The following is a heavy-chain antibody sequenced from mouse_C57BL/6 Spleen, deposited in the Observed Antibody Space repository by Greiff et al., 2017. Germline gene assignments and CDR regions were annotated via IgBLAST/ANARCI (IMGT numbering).Heavy chain of an antibody. CDR1: GYTFTSYW. CDR2: IHPNSGST. Sequence: QVQLQQPGAELVKSGASVKLSCKASGYTFTSYWMHWVKQRPGQGLEWIGMIHPNSGSTNYNEKFKSKATLTVDKSSSTAYMQLSSLTSEDSAVYYCARWGTTVVEGYFDVWGTGPTVTVAS. CDR3: ARWGTTVVEGYFDV. J-gene: IGHJ1*03. D-gene: IGHD1-1*01. V-gene: IGHV1-64*01.